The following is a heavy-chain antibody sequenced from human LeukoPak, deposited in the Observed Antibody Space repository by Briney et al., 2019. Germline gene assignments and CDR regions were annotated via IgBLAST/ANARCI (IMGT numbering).Heavy chain of an antibody. Sequence: PSETLSLTCTVSGVSISSYYWSWIRQPPGKGLEWIGYIYYSGSTNYNPSLKSRVTISVDTSKNQFSLRLGSVTAADTAVYYCAKGYTAMVFDYWGQGTLVTVSS. CDR1: GVSISSYY. D-gene: IGHD5-18*01. J-gene: IGHJ4*02. V-gene: IGHV4-59*01. CDR2: IYYSGST. CDR3: AKGYTAMVFDY.